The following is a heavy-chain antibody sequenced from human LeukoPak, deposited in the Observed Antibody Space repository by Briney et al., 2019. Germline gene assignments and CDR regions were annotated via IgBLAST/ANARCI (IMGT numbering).Heavy chain of an antibody. D-gene: IGHD3-22*01. J-gene: IGHJ3*02. CDR1: GFTFDDYG. CDR3: ARVEYSSGSYYGAFDI. V-gene: IGHV3-20*04. CDR2: INWNGGST. Sequence: GGSLRLSCAASGFTFDDYGMSWVRQAPGKGLEWVSGINWNGGSTGYADSVKGRFTISRDNAKNSLYLQMNSLRAEDTALYYCARVEYSSGSYYGAFDIWGQGTMVTVSS.